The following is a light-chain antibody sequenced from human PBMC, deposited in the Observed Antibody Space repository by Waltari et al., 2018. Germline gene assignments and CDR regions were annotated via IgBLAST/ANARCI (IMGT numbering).Light chain of an antibody. CDR2: AAS. CDR3: QQTYSHFRT. Sequence: DIRMTQSPPSLPASVGDSVTITCRASPGISSYLNWYQQKPGQAPKLLIYAASSLQSGVTSRFSGSGFGTDFTLTINSLQHEDFAVYFCQQTYSHFRTFGQGTKVDVK. V-gene: IGKV1-39*01. J-gene: IGKJ1*01. CDR1: PGISSY.